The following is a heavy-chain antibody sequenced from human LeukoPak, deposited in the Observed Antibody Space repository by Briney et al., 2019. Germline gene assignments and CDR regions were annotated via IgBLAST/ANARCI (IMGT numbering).Heavy chain of an antibody. D-gene: IGHD3-10*01. J-gene: IGHJ4*02. Sequence: PGGSLRLSCVASGFTFSDFYMSWLRQAPGKGLEWISYITSSGSTIDYADSVKGRFTISRDNAKNSLYLQMDSLRAEDTATYYCVRDGSLHYYGSGSDVWGQGTLVIVSS. CDR2: ITSSGSTI. V-gene: IGHV3-11*01. CDR1: GFTFSDFY. CDR3: VRDGSLHYYGSGSDV.